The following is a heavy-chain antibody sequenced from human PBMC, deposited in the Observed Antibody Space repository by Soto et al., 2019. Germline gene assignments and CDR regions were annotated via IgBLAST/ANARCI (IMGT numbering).Heavy chain of an antibody. Sequence: EVQLVESGGGLVQPGGSLRLSCAASGFTFCSYSMNWVRQAPGKGLEWVSYISSSSSTIYYADSVKGRFTISRDNAKNSLYLQMNSLRDEDTAVYYCAREAGTWHLPLNWFDPWGQGTLVTVSS. CDR1: GFTFCSYS. CDR3: AREAGTWHLPLNWFDP. D-gene: IGHD6-19*01. V-gene: IGHV3-48*02. CDR2: ISSSSSTI. J-gene: IGHJ5*02.